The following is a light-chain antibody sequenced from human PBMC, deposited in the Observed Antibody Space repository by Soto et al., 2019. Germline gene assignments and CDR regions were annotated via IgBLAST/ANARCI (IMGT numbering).Light chain of an antibody. Sequence: DIQMTQSPSTLSAYVGDRVTITCRASQSIGRWLAWYEQKPGKAPKLLIYEASSLESGVSSRFRGSGSGTECTLTITSLQPDDFATYYCQQYESYRTFGPGTKVEIK. J-gene: IGKJ1*01. CDR1: QSIGRW. V-gene: IGKV1-5*03. CDR3: QQYESYRT. CDR2: EAS.